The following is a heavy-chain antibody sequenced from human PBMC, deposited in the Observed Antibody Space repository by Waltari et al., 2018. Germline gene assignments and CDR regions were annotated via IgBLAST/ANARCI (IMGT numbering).Heavy chain of an antibody. Sequence: QVQLQESGPRLVKPSETLSLTCPVSGGSISRYYWSWIRQPPGKGLEGIGYIYYSGSTSYNPSLKSRVTVSVDTSKNQLSLKLSSVTAADTAVYYCARGGAYCGGDCYPHLDYWGQGTLVTVSS. CDR1: GGSISRYY. V-gene: IGHV4-59*01. D-gene: IGHD2-21*01. CDR2: IYYSGST. J-gene: IGHJ4*02. CDR3: ARGGAYCGGDCYPHLDY.